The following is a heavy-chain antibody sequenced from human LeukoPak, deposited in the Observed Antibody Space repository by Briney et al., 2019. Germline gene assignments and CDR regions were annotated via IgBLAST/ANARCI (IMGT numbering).Heavy chain of an antibody. CDR2: IYYSGST. CDR3: ARQVATKGEWAFDV. V-gene: IGHV4-39*01. J-gene: IGHJ3*01. CDR1: GGSISSRSYY. Sequence: SETLSLTCTVSGGSISSRSYYWSWIRQPPGKGLEWIGSIYYSGSTYYNPSLKSRVTISVDTSKNQFSLKLSSVTAADTAVYYCARQVATKGEWAFDVWGQGTMVTVSS. D-gene: IGHD5-12*01.